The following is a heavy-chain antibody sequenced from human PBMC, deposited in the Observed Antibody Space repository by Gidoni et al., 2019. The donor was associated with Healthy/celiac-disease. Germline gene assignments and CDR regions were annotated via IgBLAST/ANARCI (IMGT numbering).Heavy chain of an antibody. CDR1: GFTFSSYA. J-gene: IGHJ4*02. Sequence: QVQLVESGGGVVQPGRSLRLSCAASGFTFSSYAMHWVRQAPGKGLEWVAVISYDGSNKYYADSVKGRFTISRDNSKNTRYLQMNSLRAEDTAVYYCARSRRGYSYGFDYWGQGTLVTVSS. CDR3: ARSRRGYSYGFDY. CDR2: ISYDGSNK. V-gene: IGHV3-30-3*01. D-gene: IGHD5-18*01.